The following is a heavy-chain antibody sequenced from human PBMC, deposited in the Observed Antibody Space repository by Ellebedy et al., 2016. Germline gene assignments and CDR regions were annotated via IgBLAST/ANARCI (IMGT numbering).Heavy chain of an antibody. V-gene: IGHV4-59*01. CDR1: HDNIKTFS. J-gene: IGHJ5*02. Sequence: SETLSLTCTVSHDNIKTFSWSWIRQPPGKPLEWIGDIFYNGTTIYHPSLKTRLTMSRDMSKKEFSVKMTSVTAADTAFYYCTRSARASGWADPWGQGILVIVS. D-gene: IGHD6-19*01. CDR3: TRSARASGWADP. CDR2: IFYNGTT.